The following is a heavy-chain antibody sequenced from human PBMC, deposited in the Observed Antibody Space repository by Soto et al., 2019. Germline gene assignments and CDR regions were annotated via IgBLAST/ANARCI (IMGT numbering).Heavy chain of an antibody. J-gene: IGHJ5*02. D-gene: IGHD3-16*01. Sequence: SVKVSCKASGGTFSSYAISWVRQAPGQGLEWMGGIIPIFGTANYAQKFQGRVTMTTDTSTSTAYMELSSLRSEDTAVYYCARGGYSYAKGPSNWFDPWGQGTLVTVSS. CDR3: ARGGYSYAKGPSNWFDP. CDR2: IIPIFGTA. V-gene: IGHV1-69*05. CDR1: GGTFSSYA.